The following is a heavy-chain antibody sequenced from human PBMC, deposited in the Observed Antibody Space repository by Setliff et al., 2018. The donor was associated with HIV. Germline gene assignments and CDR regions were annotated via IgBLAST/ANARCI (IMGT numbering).Heavy chain of an antibody. Sequence: ASVKVSCKASGGTLSNYAVNWVRQAPGGGLEWMGEIIPMFHRTQYAQRFQGRVTFTTDESTNIAYMDMSSLRSDDTGIYYCARGRMAAAGMFIPRALDYWGRGTPVTVSS. D-gene: IGHD6-13*01. CDR2: IIPMFHRT. J-gene: IGHJ4*03. V-gene: IGHV1-69*05. CDR1: GGTLSNYA. CDR3: ARGRMAAAGMFIPRALDY.